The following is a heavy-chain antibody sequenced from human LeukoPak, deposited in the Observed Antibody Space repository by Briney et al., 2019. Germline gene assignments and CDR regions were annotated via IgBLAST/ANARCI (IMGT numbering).Heavy chain of an antibody. J-gene: IGHJ4*02. D-gene: IGHD2-21*01. CDR3: ARDVGGALDY. CDR1: GLTFSIYW. CDR2: IKRDGSDK. Sequence: SGGSLRLSCAASGLTFSIYWMAWVRQAPGKGLEWVANIKRDGSDKNYVDSVKGRFTISRDNAKNSLYLQMNTLRAEDTAVYYCARDVGGALDYWGQGTLVTVSS. V-gene: IGHV3-7*05.